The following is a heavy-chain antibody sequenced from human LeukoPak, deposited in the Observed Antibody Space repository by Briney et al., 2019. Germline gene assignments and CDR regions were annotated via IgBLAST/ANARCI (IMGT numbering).Heavy chain of an antibody. CDR3: ARDRDSGYDFDYYMDV. V-gene: IGHV1-69*04. D-gene: IGHD5-12*01. CDR2: IIPILGIA. J-gene: IGHJ6*03. Sequence: ASVKVSCKASGGTFSSYTISWVRQAPGQGLEWMGRIIPILGIANYAQKFQGRVTITADKSTSTAYLELSSLRSEDTAVYYCARDRDSGYDFDYYMDVWGKGTTVTVSS. CDR1: GGTFSSYT.